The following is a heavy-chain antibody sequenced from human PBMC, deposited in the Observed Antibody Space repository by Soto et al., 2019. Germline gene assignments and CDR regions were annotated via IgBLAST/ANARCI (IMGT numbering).Heavy chain of an antibody. CDR1: GFTFSSYA. V-gene: IGHV3-23*01. CDR2: ISGIGGST. Sequence: PGGSLRLSCAASGFTFSSYAMGWVRQAPGKGLEWVATISGIGGSTYLADSVKGRLSISRDNSKNTVSLLMNSLRAEDTAVYFCARGSSGYISSWYYFDYWGRGTLVTVS. D-gene: IGHD6-13*01. J-gene: IGHJ4*02. CDR3: ARGSSGYISSWYYFDY.